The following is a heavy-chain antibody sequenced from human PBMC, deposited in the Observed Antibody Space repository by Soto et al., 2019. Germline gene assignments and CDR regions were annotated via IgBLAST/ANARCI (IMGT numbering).Heavy chain of an antibody. V-gene: IGHV3-23*01. D-gene: IGHD3-9*01. CDR1: GFSFSNSA. CDR2: ISGSGDIT. Sequence: EVHLLESGGGLVQPGGSLRLSCAVSGFSFSNSAMTWVRQAPGKGREWFSGISGSGDITYNTDSVKGRFAISRDTSKNVVYLQMRSLRAEDTAVYYCAKVPQWVLRYHDWFFDYWGQGTLVTVSS. CDR3: AKVPQWVLRYHDWFFDY. J-gene: IGHJ4*02.